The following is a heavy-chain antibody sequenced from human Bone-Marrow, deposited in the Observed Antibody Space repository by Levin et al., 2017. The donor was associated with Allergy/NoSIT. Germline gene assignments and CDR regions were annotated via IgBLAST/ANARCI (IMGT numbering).Heavy chain of an antibody. CDR1: GFSLNTSDMR. V-gene: IGHV2-70*04. CDR2: IDWDDDK. D-gene: IGHD5-12*01. J-gene: IGHJ4*02. Sequence: SGPTLVKPTQTLTLTCTFSGFSLNTSDMRVSWIRQPPGKALEWLARIDWDDDKYYSTSLKTRLTISKDTSRNQVVLTMTNMDPVDTGTYYCARRPYTGSVDWGQGTLVTVSS. CDR3: ARRPYTGSVD.